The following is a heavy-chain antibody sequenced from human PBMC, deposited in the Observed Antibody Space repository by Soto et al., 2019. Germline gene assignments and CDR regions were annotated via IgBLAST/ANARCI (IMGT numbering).Heavy chain of an antibody. Sequence: GGSLRLSCAASGFTFSSYSMNWVRQAPGKGLEWVSSISSSSSYIYYADSVKGRFTISRDNAKNSLYLQMNSLRAEDTAVYYCARGDVIAAAGTQSYYFDYWGQGTLVTVSS. D-gene: IGHD6-13*01. CDR2: ISSSSSYI. CDR1: GFTFSSYS. V-gene: IGHV3-21*01. J-gene: IGHJ4*02. CDR3: ARGDVIAAAGTQSYYFDY.